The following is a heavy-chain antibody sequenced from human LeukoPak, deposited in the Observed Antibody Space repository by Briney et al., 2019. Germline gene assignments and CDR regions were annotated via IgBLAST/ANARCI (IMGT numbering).Heavy chain of an antibody. CDR1: GYTFTNYY. CDR3: ARTGSGSYSPSSFDY. CDR2: INPSGGST. J-gene: IGHJ4*02. Sequence: ASVKVSCKASGYTFTNYYIHWVRQAPGQGLEWMGIINPSGGSTSYAQKFQGRVTMTRDMSTSTVYMELSSLRSEDTAVYYCARTGSGSYSPSSFDYWGQGTLVTVSS. V-gene: IGHV1-46*01. D-gene: IGHD1-26*01.